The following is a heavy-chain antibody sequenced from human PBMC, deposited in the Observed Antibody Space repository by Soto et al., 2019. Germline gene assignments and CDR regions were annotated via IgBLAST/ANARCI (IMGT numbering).Heavy chain of an antibody. V-gene: IGHV1-69*01. D-gene: IGHD3-3*01. CDR1: GGTFGKSV. CDR3: SRGQFYDFWSGYYLDY. J-gene: IGHJ4*02. CDR2: IIPIFGAT. Sequence: QVPLVQSGAEMKTPGSSVRVSCKASGGTFGKSVISWVRQAPGQGLEWMGGIIPIFGATHYAQKFQGRVTITADEFTTTAYMGLSSLQSADTAVYSCSRGQFYDFWSGYYLDYWGQGTLVTVSS.